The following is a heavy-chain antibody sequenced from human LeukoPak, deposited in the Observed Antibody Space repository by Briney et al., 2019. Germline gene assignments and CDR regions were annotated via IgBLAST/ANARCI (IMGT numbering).Heavy chain of an antibody. D-gene: IGHD3-22*01. Sequence: SVKVSCKASGGTFSSYAISWVRQAPGQGLEWMGRIIPILGIANYAQKFQGRVTITVDKSTSTAYIELSSLRSEDTAVYYCARKDDYYDSSSPLYDAFDIWGQGTMVTVSS. V-gene: IGHV1-69*04. CDR1: GGTFSSYA. CDR2: IIPILGIA. CDR3: ARKDDYYDSSSPLYDAFDI. J-gene: IGHJ3*02.